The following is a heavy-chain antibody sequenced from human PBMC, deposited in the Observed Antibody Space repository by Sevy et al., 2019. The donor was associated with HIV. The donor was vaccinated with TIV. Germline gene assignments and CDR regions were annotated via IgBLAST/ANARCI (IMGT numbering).Heavy chain of an antibody. CDR2: INSDGSST. D-gene: IGHD2-2*01. V-gene: IGHV3-74*01. CDR1: GFTFRSYS. CDR3: ARAAREVVVVPAARGRNWFDP. J-gene: IGHJ5*02. Sequence: GGSLRLSCAASGFTFRSYSMNWVRQAPGKGLEWVSRINSDGSSTSYADSVKGRFTISRDNAKNTLYLQMNSLRAEDTAVYYCARAAREVVVVPAARGRNWFDPWGQGTLVTVSS.